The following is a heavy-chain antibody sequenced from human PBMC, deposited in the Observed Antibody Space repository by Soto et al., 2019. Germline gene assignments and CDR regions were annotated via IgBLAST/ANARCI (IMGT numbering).Heavy chain of an antibody. CDR2: ISPYNDDT. CDR3: ARGGYYDSSGSRNYHYYGMDV. D-gene: IGHD3-22*01. Sequence: QAQLVQSGAEVKKPGASVKVSCKASGYTFSSYGISWVRQAPGQGLEWLGWISPYNDDTKYAQKLQGRVTMTTDTCTRTAYMILRSLRSDDTAVYFCARGGYYDSSGSRNYHYYGMDVWGQGTTVTVSS. J-gene: IGHJ6*02. V-gene: IGHV1-18*01. CDR1: GYTFSSYG.